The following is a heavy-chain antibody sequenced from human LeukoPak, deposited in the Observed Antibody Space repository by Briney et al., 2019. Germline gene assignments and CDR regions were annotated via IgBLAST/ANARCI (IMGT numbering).Heavy chain of an antibody. D-gene: IGHD1-1*01. CDR1: GYTFTSYG. Sequence: ASVKVSCKASGYTFTSYGISWVRQAPGQGLEWMGWISAHNGNTNYAQKLQGRVTMTTDTSTSTAYMELRSLRSDDTAVYYCARWDWNDSARDYWGQGTLVTVSS. CDR2: ISAHNGNT. CDR3: ARWDWNDSARDY. J-gene: IGHJ4*02. V-gene: IGHV1-18*04.